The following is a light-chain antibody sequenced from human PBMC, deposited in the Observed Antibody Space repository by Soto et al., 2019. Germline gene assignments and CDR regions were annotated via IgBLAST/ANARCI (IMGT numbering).Light chain of an antibody. CDR3: SSYAGSSNV. V-gene: IGLV2-14*02. CDR1: SSDVGSHNF. J-gene: IGLJ1*01. CDR2: EVN. Sequence: QSALTQPASVSGSPGQSITISCTGTSSDVGSHNFVSWYQQRPGKAPKLMIFEVNKRPSGVPDRFSGSKSVNTASLTVSGLQAEDEADYYCSSYAGSSNVFGTGTKLTVL.